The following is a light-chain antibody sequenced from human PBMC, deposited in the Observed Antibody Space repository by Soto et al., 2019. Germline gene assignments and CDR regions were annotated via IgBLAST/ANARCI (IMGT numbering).Light chain of an antibody. J-gene: IGKJ1*01. CDR3: QQTDTIPRT. CDR1: QSIASR. CDR2: GAY. Sequence: DIQMTQSPSSLSASVGDRVTITCRASQSIASRLNWYQQKPGSAPKLLIYGAYTLESGVPSRFSGSGSGTEFTLTVSSLQVEDFATYYCQQTDTIPRTFGQGTKVDVK. V-gene: IGKV1-39*01.